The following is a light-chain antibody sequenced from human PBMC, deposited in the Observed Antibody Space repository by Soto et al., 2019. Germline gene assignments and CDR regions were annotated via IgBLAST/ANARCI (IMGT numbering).Light chain of an antibody. CDR1: PGISNY. V-gene: IGKV1-27*01. CDR3: QRYNSAPLT. J-gene: IGKJ4*01. CDR2: AAY. Sequence: DIQMTQSPSSLSASVGDRVSITCRASPGISNYLAWYQQKPGKVPKLLIYAAYTLQSGVPSRFSGSGSGTAFTLTISSLQPEDVETDYCQRYNSAPLTFGGGTNVEIK.